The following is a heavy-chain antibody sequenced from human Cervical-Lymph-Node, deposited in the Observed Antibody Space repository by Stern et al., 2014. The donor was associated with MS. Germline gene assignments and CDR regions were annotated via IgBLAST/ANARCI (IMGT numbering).Heavy chain of an antibody. J-gene: IGHJ6*02. CDR2: FIPLFGTK. CDR3: ARDNDDNGMDV. CDR1: GDTFINFG. Sequence: VQLEESGADVKKPGSSVKVSCTASGDTFINFGISWVRQAPGQGLEWMGGFIPLFGTKEYAQKFQGRVTISADESATTVYMELSGLRSEDTAVYYCARDNDDNGMDVWGQGTTVTVTS. V-gene: IGHV1-69*01. D-gene: IGHD1-1*01.